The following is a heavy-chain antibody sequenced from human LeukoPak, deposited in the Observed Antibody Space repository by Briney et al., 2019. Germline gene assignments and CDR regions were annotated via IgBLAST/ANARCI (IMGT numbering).Heavy chain of an antibody. CDR1: GFTFTSSA. CDR3: AAVFLEYSSSNWAFDY. D-gene: IGHD6-6*01. Sequence: SVKVSCKASGFTFTSSAVQWVRQARGQRLEWIGWIVVGSGNTNYAQKFQERATITRDMSTSTAYMELSSLRSEDTAVYYCAAVFLEYSSSNWAFDYWGQGTLVTVSS. J-gene: IGHJ4*02. CDR2: IVVGSGNT. V-gene: IGHV1-58*01.